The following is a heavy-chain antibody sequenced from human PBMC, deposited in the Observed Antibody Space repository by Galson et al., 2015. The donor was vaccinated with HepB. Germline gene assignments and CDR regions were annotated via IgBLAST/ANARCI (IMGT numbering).Heavy chain of an antibody. D-gene: IGHD1-26*01. Sequence: SGAEVKKPGASLKISCKGSGYRFASYWIGWARQVPGKGLEWMGIIYPGDSDTRYSPSFQGQVTISADKSSSTAYLQWSSLKASDTAMYYCARQGGSYYSGDFDYWGQGTLVTVSS. CDR3: ARQGGSYYSGDFDY. CDR2: IYPGDSDT. CDR1: GYRFASYW. J-gene: IGHJ4*02. V-gene: IGHV5-51*01.